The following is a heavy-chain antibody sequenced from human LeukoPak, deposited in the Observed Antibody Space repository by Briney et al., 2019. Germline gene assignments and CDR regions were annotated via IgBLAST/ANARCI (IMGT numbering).Heavy chain of an antibody. V-gene: IGHV3-66*01. D-gene: IGHD5-12*01. J-gene: IGHJ4*02. CDR2: IYIGGST. Sequence: PGGSLRLSCAASGFTVSSNYMSWVRQAPGKGLEWVSVIYIGGSTYYADSVKGRLTISRDNSKNTLYLQMNSLRAEDTAVYYCARELIVATPQRGYWGQGTLVTVSS. CDR1: GFTVSSNY. CDR3: ARELIVATPQRGY.